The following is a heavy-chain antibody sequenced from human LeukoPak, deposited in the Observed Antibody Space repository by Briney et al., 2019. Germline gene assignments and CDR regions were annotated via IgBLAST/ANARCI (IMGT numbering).Heavy chain of an antibody. CDR3: ATGATSGSEAFDI. Sequence: GGALRLSCAASGFTFSSYGMHWVRQAPGKGLEWVAVIWFDGINKYYADSVKGRFTISRDNSKNTLFLQMNSLRAEDTAVYYCATGATSGSEAFDIWGQGTMVTAST. J-gene: IGHJ3*02. D-gene: IGHD1-26*01. V-gene: IGHV3-33*01. CDR2: IWFDGINK. CDR1: GFTFSSYG.